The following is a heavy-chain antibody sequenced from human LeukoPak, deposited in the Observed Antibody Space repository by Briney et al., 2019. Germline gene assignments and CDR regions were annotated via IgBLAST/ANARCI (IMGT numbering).Heavy chain of an antibody. CDR1: GGSISSSSYY. V-gene: IGHV4-39*07. CDR3: ARIITFGGVIVYYYYGMDV. CDR2: IYYSGST. D-gene: IGHD3-16*02. Sequence: PSETLSLTCTVSGGSISSSSYYWGWIRQPPGKGLEWIGSIYYSGSTYYNPSLKSRVTISVDTSKNQFSLKLSSVTAADTAVYYCARIITFGGVIVYYYYGMDVWGQGTTVTVSS. J-gene: IGHJ6*02.